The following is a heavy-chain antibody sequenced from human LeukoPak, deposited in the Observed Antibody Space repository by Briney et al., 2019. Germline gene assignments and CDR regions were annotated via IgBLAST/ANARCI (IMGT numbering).Heavy chain of an antibody. D-gene: IGHD3-22*01. Sequence: GGSLRLSCAASGVTFSSYSMNWVRQAPGKGLEWVSYISSSSSTIYYADSVKGRFTISRDNAKNSLYLQMNSLRAEDTAVYYCARDPYYYDSRGSFDYWGQGTLVTVSS. CDR2: ISSSSSTI. J-gene: IGHJ4*02. CDR1: GVTFSSYS. CDR3: ARDPYYYDSRGSFDY. V-gene: IGHV3-48*01.